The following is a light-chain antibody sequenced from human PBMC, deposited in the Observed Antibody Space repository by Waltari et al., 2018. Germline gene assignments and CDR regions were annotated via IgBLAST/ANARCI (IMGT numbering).Light chain of an antibody. V-gene: IGKV3-20*01. J-gene: IGKJ2*01. CDR3: HQYGSSPYI. CDR2: GAS. CDR1: QSVTSRY. Sequence: EIVLTQSPGTLSLSPGERATLSCRASQSVTSRYIAWYQQKPGQPPRLLFDGASSRATGIPDRFSGSGSGTDFTLTISRLEPEDFAVYYCHQYGSSPYIFGQGTKLEIK.